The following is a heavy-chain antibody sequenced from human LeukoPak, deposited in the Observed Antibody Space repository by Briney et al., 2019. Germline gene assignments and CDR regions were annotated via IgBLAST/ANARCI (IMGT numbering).Heavy chain of an antibody. CDR3: ARFAAGGSYYYYMDV. V-gene: IGHV3-48*01. Sequence: GGSLRLSCAASRFTFSRYTMNGVRQPPGRGLEGVSNIGTSSTTIYYADSVKGRFTISRDNAKKSLYLQMNSLRADDTAVYYCARFAAGGSYYYYMDVWGKGTTVTASS. CDR1: RFTFSRYT. CDR2: IGTSSTTI. D-gene: IGHD6-25*01. J-gene: IGHJ6*03.